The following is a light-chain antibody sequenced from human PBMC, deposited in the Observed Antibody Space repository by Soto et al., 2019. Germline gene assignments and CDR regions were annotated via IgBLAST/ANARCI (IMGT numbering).Light chain of an antibody. CDR2: DAS. Sequence: EIVMTQSPATLSLSPGERATLSCRASQSVRSNLAWYQQTPGQAPRLLIYDASTRATGVRARFSGSGSGTEFTLTISSLQSEDFAVYYCQQCNNWPLTFGGGTKVEIK. J-gene: IGKJ4*01. CDR1: QSVRSN. V-gene: IGKV3-15*01. CDR3: QQCNNWPLT.